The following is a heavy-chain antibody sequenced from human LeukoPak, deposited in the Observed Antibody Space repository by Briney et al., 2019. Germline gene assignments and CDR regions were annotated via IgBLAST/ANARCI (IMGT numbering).Heavy chain of an antibody. CDR3: ARVAVAGPTGWFDS. J-gene: IGHJ5*01. CDR1: GFALRSYT. Sequence: MSGGSLRLSCAASGFALRSYTVTWVRQAPGKGLEWVSSISSTSAYIYYAKSVKGRFSISRDNVDNVVHLQMSSLTNEDTAVYYCARVAVAGPTGWFDSWGQGTLVTVSS. CDR2: ISSTSAYI. D-gene: IGHD6-19*01. V-gene: IGHV3-21*01.